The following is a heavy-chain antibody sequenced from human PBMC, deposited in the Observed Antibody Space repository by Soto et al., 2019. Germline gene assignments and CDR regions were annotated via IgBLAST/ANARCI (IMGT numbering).Heavy chain of an antibody. CDR1: GFPFSSYA. Sequence: EVQLVASGGGLVQPGGSLRLSCAASGFPFSSYAMNLVRPTPDKGLEWLSYISDSGSTIHYADSVKGRFTISRDNAKTSLYLQMNSLRADDTAVYYCTRDGSWGQGTLVTVSS. CDR2: ISDSGSTI. V-gene: IGHV3-48*01. D-gene: IGHD5-12*01. CDR3: TRDGS. J-gene: IGHJ5*02.